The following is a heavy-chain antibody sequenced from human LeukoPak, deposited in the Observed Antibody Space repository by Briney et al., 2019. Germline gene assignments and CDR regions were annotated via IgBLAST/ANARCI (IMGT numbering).Heavy chain of an antibody. Sequence: SETLSLTCAVYGGSFSGYYWSWIRQPPGKGLEWIGEINHSGNTNYNPSLKSRVTISVDTSKNQFSLKLSSVTAADTAVYYCARGEYCSSTSCYVYYYYGMDVWGKGTTVTVSS. CDR1: GGSFSGYY. CDR3: ARGEYCSSTSCYVYYYYGMDV. CDR2: INHSGNT. V-gene: IGHV4-34*01. D-gene: IGHD2-2*01. J-gene: IGHJ6*04.